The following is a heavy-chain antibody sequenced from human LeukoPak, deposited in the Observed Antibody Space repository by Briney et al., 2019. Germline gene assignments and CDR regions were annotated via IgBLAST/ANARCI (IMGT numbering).Heavy chain of an antibody. CDR1: GYTFTGYY. J-gene: IGHJ4*02. Sequence: ASVKVSCKASGYTFTGYYMHWVRQAPGQGCEWMGRINPNSGGTNYAQQFQGRPTKTRVTSISTAYMELSRLRSDDTAVYYCAREDDYSYYFDYWGQGTLVTVSS. V-gene: IGHV1-2*06. CDR3: AREDDYSYYFDY. CDR2: INPNSGGT. D-gene: IGHD4-11*01.